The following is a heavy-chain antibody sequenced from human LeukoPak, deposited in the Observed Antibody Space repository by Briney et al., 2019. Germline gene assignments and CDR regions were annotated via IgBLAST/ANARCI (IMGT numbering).Heavy chain of an antibody. CDR3: AGSYSGSCQLFDY. CDR2: LYYSDT. V-gene: IGHV4-59*08. CDR1: GGSISTYY. D-gene: IGHD1-26*01. Sequence: SETLSLTCTVSGGSISTYYWSWIRHPPGKGLEWIGYLYYSDTKYNPSLKSRVTISGDTSKNHFSLKLSFVTAADTAVYYCAGSYSGSCQLFDYWGQGTLVTVSS. J-gene: IGHJ4*02.